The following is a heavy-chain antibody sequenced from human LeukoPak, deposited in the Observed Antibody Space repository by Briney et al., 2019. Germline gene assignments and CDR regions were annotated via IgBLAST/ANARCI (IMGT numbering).Heavy chain of an antibody. CDR3: ARDQDDYGDYWSFDL. Sequence: GETLRLSCAASGFSFSNYEMNWVRQPPGKGLEWVSYISSSGSTIYYPDSVKGRFTISRDNAKNSLYLQMNRLRAEDTAVYYCARDQDDYGDYWSFDLWGRGTLVTVSS. V-gene: IGHV3-48*03. D-gene: IGHD4-17*01. J-gene: IGHJ2*01. CDR2: ISSSGSTI. CDR1: GFSFSNYE.